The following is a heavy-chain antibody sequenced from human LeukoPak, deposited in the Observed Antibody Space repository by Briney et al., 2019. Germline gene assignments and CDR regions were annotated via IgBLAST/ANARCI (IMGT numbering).Heavy chain of an antibody. V-gene: IGHV4-34*01. D-gene: IGHD5-18*01. CDR2: INHSGST. CDR3: ARGLYRGYSYGYPGY. J-gene: IGHJ4*02. Sequence: SETLSLTCAVYGGSFSGYYWSWIRQPPGKGLEWIGEINHSGSTNYNPSLKSRVTISVDTSKNQFSLKLSSVTAADTAVYYCARGLYRGYSYGYPGYWGQGTLVTVSS. CDR1: GGSFSGYY.